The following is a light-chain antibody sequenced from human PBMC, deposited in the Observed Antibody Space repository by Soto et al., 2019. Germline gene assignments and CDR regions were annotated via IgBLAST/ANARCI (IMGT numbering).Light chain of an antibody. V-gene: IGLV2-14*01. Sequence: QSALTQPASVSGSPGQSITISCTGTSSDVGGYNYVSWYQQHPGKAPKLMIYEVSNLPSGVSNRFSGSKSDYTASLTISGLQAEDEAYYYCSSYTTSSTLLVFGGGTKLTVL. CDR1: SSDVGGYNY. J-gene: IGLJ2*01. CDR3: SSYTTSSTLLV. CDR2: EVS.